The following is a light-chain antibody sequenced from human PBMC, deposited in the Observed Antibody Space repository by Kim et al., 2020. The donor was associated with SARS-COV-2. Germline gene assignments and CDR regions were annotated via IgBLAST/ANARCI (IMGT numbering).Light chain of an antibody. CDR3: SSLTSGSTSVV. V-gene: IGLV2-14*03. CDR2: DVS. J-gene: IGLJ2*01. CDR1: SSDVGAYNR. Sequence: QSALTQPASVSGSPGQSITISCTGTSSDVGAYNRVSWYQQHPGKAPKLMIFDVSGRPSGVSNRFSGSKSDNTASLTISGLPAEDEADYFCSSLTSGSTSVVFGGGTQLTVL.